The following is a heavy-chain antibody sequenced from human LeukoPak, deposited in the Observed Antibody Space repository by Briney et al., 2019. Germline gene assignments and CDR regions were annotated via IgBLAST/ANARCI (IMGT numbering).Heavy chain of an antibody. D-gene: IGHD7-27*01. Sequence: PSENLSLTCSVSGGSIDTYYWSWIRQSPGKGLEWIGYIYYFGNTDYSPSLKSRVTISVDTSKNQFSLNLRSVTAADTAVYYCAKLGSPRAFWGQGILVRVSS. CDR2: IYYFGNT. CDR3: AKLGSPRAF. J-gene: IGHJ4*02. V-gene: IGHV4-59*01. CDR1: GGSIDTYY.